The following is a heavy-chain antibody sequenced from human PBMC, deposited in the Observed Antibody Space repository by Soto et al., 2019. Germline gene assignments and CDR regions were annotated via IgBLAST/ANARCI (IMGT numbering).Heavy chain of an antibody. Sequence: ASVKVSCKASGYTFAGFHIHWVRQAPVQGLEWMGWINPNGGGRNYAQKFQGWVTMTRDTSISTAYMELSRLKSDDTAVYYCARGSVGPTTDFDYWGQGTLVTVSS. CDR2: INPNGGGR. CDR1: GYTFAGFH. V-gene: IGHV1-2*04. J-gene: IGHJ4*02. D-gene: IGHD1-26*01. CDR3: ARGSVGPTTDFDY.